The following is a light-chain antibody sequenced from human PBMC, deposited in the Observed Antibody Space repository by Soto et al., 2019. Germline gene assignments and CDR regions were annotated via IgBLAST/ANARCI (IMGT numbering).Light chain of an antibody. CDR2: GSS. Sequence: EIVMTQSPATLSVSPGERATLSCRASQSVSSNLAWYPQAFGQAPRLLIYGSSTMATGIPARFRGSGSGTEFTITSSSLQYEDFAVYACEQYNNWPPLWTFGQGTKLEIK. J-gene: IGKJ2*02. V-gene: IGKV3D-15*01. CDR3: EQYNNWPPLWT. CDR1: QSVSSN.